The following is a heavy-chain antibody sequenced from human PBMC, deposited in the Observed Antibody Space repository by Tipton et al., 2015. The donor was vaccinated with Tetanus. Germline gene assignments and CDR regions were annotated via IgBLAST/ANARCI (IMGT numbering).Heavy chain of an antibody. CDR3: AKDGYWGYSRGWAPPSHFDY. J-gene: IGHJ4*02. D-gene: IGHD6-19*01. CDR1: GFTFSNYA. V-gene: IGHV3-23*01. Sequence: SLRLSCAASGFTFSNYAMSWVRQAPGKGLEWVSGVSGSVGRTYYADSVKGRFTISRDNSKNTLYLQMNSLRAEDTAVYYCAKDGYWGYSRGWAPPSHFDYWGQGTPVTVSS. CDR2: VSGSVGRT.